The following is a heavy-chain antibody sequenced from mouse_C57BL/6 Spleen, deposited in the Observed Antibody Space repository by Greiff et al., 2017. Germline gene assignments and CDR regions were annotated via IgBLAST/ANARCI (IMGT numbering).Heavy chain of an antibody. J-gene: IGHJ1*03. CDR3: ARDYGSSYCWYFDV. Sequence: EVQLQQSGPELVKPGASVKMSCKASGYTFTDYNMHWVKQSHGKSLEWIGYLNPNNGGTSYNQKFKGKATLTVNKSSSTAYLERRSLTSEDSAVDYCARDYGSSYCWYFDVWGTGTTVTCSS. D-gene: IGHD1-1*01. CDR2: LNPNNGGT. V-gene: IGHV1-22*01. CDR1: GYTFTDYN.